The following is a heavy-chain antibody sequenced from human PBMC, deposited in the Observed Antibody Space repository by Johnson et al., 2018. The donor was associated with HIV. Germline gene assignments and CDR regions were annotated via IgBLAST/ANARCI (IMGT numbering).Heavy chain of an antibody. V-gene: IGHV3-23*04. CDR2: ITSGGGDT. D-gene: IGHD4-17*01. J-gene: IGHJ3*02. CDR3: ANGGLRPPQDRNAFDI. CDR1: GFTFSRSA. Sequence: VQLVESGGGLVQPGRSLKLSCAASGFTFSRSAMSWVRQAPGKGLEWVSIITSGGGDTYYADSVKGRFTISRDNSKNTLFLQMNSLRVEDTAVYYCANGGLRPPQDRNAFDIWGQGTMVTVSS.